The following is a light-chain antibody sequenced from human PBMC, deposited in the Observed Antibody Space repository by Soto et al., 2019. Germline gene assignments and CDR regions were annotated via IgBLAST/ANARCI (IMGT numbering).Light chain of an antibody. CDR2: DAS. CDR1: QDISNY. J-gene: IGKJ4*01. Sequence: DIQMTQSPSSLSASVGDRVTITFQASQDISNYLNWYQQKPGKAPKLLIYDASNLETGVPSRFSGSGSGTDFTLTISSLQPEDFATYYCQQSYSTPFTFGGGTKVDIK. CDR3: QQSYSTPFT. V-gene: IGKV1-39*01.